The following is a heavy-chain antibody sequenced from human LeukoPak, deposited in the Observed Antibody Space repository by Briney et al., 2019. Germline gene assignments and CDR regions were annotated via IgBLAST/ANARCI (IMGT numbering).Heavy chain of an antibody. J-gene: IGHJ4*02. CDR2: IYTSGST. CDR3: ARGTSGSADY. CDR1: GGSMSSGSYY. Sequence: SQTLSLTCTVSGGSMSSGSYYWSWIRQPAGKGLEWIGRIYTSGSTNYNPSLKGRVTISVDTSKNQFSLKLSSVTAADTAVYYCARGTSGSADYWGQGTLVTVSS. D-gene: IGHD3-10*01. V-gene: IGHV4-61*02.